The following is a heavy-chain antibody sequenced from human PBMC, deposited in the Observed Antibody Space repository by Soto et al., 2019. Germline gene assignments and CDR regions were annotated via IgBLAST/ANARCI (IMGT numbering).Heavy chain of an antibody. D-gene: IGHD3-10*01. Sequence: SETLPLTCTVSGGSISSSSYYWGWIRQPPGKGLEWIGSIYYSGSTYYNPSLKSRVTISVDTSMNQFSLKLSSVTAADTAVYYCARHPAYYGSGSYYKNYYYYYYMDVWGKGTTVTVSS. CDR2: IYYSGST. CDR3: ARHPAYYGSGSYYKNYYYYYYMDV. CDR1: GGSISSSSYY. V-gene: IGHV4-39*01. J-gene: IGHJ6*03.